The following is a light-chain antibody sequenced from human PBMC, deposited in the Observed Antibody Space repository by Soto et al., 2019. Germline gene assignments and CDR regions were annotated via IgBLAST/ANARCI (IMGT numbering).Light chain of an antibody. J-gene: IGLJ1*01. V-gene: IGLV2-14*03. Sequence: QSALTQPPSASGSPGQSVTISCTGTKNDIGVYDFVSWYQQHPGKAPKLIIYEVINRPSGVSDRFSGSKSGNTASLTISGLQSEDEADYYCNSYTTSNTFVFGSGTKVTVL. CDR3: NSYTTSNTFV. CDR2: EVI. CDR1: KNDIGVYDF.